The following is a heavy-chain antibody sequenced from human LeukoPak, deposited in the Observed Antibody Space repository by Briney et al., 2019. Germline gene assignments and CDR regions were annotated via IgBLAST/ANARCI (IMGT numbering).Heavy chain of an antibody. Sequence: PVKVSCKASGGTFSSYAISWVRQAPGQGLEWMGGIIPIFGTANYAQKFQGRVTITTDESTSTAYMELSSLRSEDTAVYYCASSGRVGAAAGFDYWGQGTLVTVSS. V-gene: IGHV1-69*05. CDR2: IIPIFGTA. D-gene: IGHD1-26*01. J-gene: IGHJ4*02. CDR3: ASSGRVGAAAGFDY. CDR1: GGTFSSYA.